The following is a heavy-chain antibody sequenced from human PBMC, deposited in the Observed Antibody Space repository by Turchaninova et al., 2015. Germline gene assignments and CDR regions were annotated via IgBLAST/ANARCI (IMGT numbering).Heavy chain of an antibody. CDR2: ISYSGST. V-gene: IGHV4-39*07. J-gene: IGHJ4*02. D-gene: IGHD1-1*01. CDR1: GGSIRSSSHY. Sequence: QLQLPASGPGPVKPSETLSLTCTVSGGSIRSSSHYWGWSRTPPGEGLEYIGSISYSGSTYYNPSLKSRVTLSVDTSKNQFSLKLSSVTAADTAVYYCAKVPGEDYWGQGTLVTVSS. CDR3: AKVPGEDY.